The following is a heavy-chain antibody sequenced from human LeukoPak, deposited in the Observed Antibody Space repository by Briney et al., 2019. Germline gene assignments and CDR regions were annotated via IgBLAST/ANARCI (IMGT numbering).Heavy chain of an antibody. J-gene: IGHJ4*02. V-gene: IGHV4-34*01. CDR1: GGSFSGYY. CDR3: ARGRTDIVVVVAAPALDY. D-gene: IGHD2-15*01. Sequence: SETLSITCAVYGGSFSGYYWSWIRQPPGKGLEWIGEINHSGSTNYNPSLKSRVTISVDTSKNQFSLKLSSVTAADTAVYYCARGRTDIVVVVAAPALDYWGQGTLVTVSS. CDR2: INHSGST.